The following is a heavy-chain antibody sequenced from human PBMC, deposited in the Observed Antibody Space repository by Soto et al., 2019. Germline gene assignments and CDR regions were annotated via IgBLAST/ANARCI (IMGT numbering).Heavy chain of an antibody. D-gene: IGHD6-19*01. CDR1: GFTFDDYA. V-gene: IGHV3-9*01. Sequence: EVQLVESGGGLVQPGRSLRLSCAASGFTFDDYAMHWARQAPGKGLEWVSGISWNSGSIGYADSVKGRFTISRDNAKNSLYLQMNSLRAEDTALYYCAAVAGRYFDYWGQGTLVTVSS. J-gene: IGHJ4*02. CDR3: AAVAGRYFDY. CDR2: ISWNSGSI.